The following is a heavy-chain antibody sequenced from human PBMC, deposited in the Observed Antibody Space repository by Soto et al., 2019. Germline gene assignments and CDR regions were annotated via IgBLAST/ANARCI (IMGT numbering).Heavy chain of an antibody. J-gene: IGHJ6*04. V-gene: IGHV5-10-1*01. D-gene: IGHD2-15*01. CDR1: GYSFTSYW. Sequence: PGESLKISCKGSGYSFTSYWSSWVRQMPGKGLEWMGRIDPSDSYTNYSPSFQGHVTISADKSISTAYLQWSSLRAEDTAVYYCARDDVLCDGGRCYGVPLDVWGKGTTVTVSS. CDR2: IDPSDSYT. CDR3: ARDDVLCDGGRCYGVPLDV.